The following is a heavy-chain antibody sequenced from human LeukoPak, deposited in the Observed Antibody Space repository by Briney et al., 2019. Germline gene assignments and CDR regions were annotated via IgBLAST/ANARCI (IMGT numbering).Heavy chain of an antibody. V-gene: IGHV3-7*01. Sequence: GGSLRLSCAASGFTFSSYGMSWVRQAPGKGLEWVANIKQDGNEKYYVDSVKGRFTISRDNAKNSLYLQMNSLRAEDTAVYYCARTRGYCSSTSCRALDVWGKGTTVTVSS. CDR3: ARTRGYCSSTSCRALDV. CDR1: GFTFSSYG. CDR2: IKQDGNEK. D-gene: IGHD2-2*01. J-gene: IGHJ6*04.